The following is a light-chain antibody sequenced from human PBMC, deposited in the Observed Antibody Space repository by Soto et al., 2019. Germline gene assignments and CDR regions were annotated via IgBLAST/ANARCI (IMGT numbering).Light chain of an antibody. CDR2: GAS. Sequence: EIVLTQSPGTLSLSPGERATLSCRASQSVSSSYLAWYQQKPGQAPRLLIYGASSRATGIPDRFSGSVSGTDFTLTIGRLEPEDVAVYYCQQYGSSPYTFGQGTKLQIK. J-gene: IGKJ2*01. CDR3: QQYGSSPYT. V-gene: IGKV3-20*01. CDR1: QSVSSSY.